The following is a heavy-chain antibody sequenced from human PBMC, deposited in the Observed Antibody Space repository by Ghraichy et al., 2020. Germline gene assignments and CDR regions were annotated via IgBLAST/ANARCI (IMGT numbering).Heavy chain of an antibody. D-gene: IGHD3-3*01. J-gene: IGHJ4*02. V-gene: IGHV3-30*18. Sequence: GGSLRLSCAASGFTFSSYGMHWVRQAPGKGLEWVAIISFDGSNQYSADSVKGRFTVSRDNSKNTLYLQMISLRVEDTAVYYCAKVSSDFWSGQVDYWGQGTLVTVSS. CDR1: GFTFSSYG. CDR2: ISFDGSNQ. CDR3: AKVSSDFWSGQVDY.